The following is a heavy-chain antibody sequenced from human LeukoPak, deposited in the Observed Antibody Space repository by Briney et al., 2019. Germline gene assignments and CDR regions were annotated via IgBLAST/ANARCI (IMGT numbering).Heavy chain of an antibody. CDR3: ATGTLYYYDSSGYYPSDAFDI. Sequence: PAGGSLRPSCAASGFTFSRYWMHWVRHAPGKGLVWVSRINSDGSSTNYAASVKGRFTISRDNAKNTLYLQMNSLRAEDTAVYYCATGTLYYYDSSGYYPSDAFDIWGQGTMVTVSS. CDR1: GFTFSRYW. D-gene: IGHD3-22*01. V-gene: IGHV3-74*01. J-gene: IGHJ3*02. CDR2: INSDGSST.